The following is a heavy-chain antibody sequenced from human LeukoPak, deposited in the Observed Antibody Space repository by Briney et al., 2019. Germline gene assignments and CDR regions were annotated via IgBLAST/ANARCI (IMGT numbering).Heavy chain of an antibody. D-gene: IGHD2-2*01. CDR3: ASSDCSSTSCYFLGGYWFDP. CDR1: GYTFTGYY. J-gene: IGHJ5*02. Sequence: VASVKVSCKASGYTFTGYYMHWVRQAPGLGLEWMGWINPNSGGTNYAQKFQGRVTMTRDTSISTAYMELSRLRSDDTAVYYCASSDCSSTSCYFLGGYWFDPWGQGTLVTVSS. CDR2: INPNSGGT. V-gene: IGHV1-2*02.